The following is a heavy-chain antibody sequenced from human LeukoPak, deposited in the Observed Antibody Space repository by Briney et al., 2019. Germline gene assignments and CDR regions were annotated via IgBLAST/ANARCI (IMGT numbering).Heavy chain of an antibody. J-gene: IGHJ4*02. D-gene: IGHD3-10*01. CDR1: GFTFSSYA. V-gene: IGHV3-48*04. CDR3: ARDVPSGGPVAY. Sequence: GGSLRLSCAASGFTFSSYAMSWVRQAPGKGLEWVSYISGSYSPIYYADSVRGRFTVSRDNSKNSLYLQMNSLRADDTAVYYCARDVPSGGPVAYWGQGTLVTVSS. CDR2: ISGSYSPI.